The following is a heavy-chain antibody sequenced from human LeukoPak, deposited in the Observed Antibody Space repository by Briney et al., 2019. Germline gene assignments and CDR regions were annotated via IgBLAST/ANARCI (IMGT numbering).Heavy chain of an antibody. CDR2: IYPDDSDT. Sequence: GASLKISCKGSGYRFNAYWIAWVRQMRGKGLEWMGIIYPDDSDTRYSPSFQGQVTISADKSVRTAYLQWSSLKASDTAMYYCARPNITSYYDSRGYDAFDVWGQGTMVTVSS. V-gene: IGHV5-51*01. J-gene: IGHJ3*01. CDR1: GYRFNAYW. D-gene: IGHD3-22*01. CDR3: ARPNITSYYDSRGYDAFDV.